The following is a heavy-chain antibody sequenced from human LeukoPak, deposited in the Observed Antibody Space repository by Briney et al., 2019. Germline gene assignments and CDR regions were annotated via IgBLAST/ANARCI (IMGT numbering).Heavy chain of an antibody. CDR2: VHHTGST. CDR1: GYSISRGYY. Sequence: KPSETLSLTCNVSGYSISRGYYWGWIRQPPGKGLEWIGSVHHTGSTYYNPSLRSRVSISVDKSTNHISLEVTSVTAADTAVYYCARDSGFGDSEDWFDPWGQGTLGTVSS. D-gene: IGHD3-10*01. CDR3: ARDSGFGDSEDWFDP. J-gene: IGHJ5*02. V-gene: IGHV4-38-2*02.